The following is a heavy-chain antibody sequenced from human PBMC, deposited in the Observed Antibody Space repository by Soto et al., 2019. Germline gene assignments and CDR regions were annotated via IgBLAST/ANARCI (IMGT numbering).Heavy chain of an antibody. CDR2: IYTSGST. J-gene: IGHJ6*02. CDR1: GGSISSYY. D-gene: IGHD6-13*01. Sequence: PSETLSLTCTVSGGSISSYYWSWIRQPAGKGLEWIGRIYTSGSTNYNPSLKSRVTMSVDTSKDQFSLKLSSVTAADTAVYYCARDGAYSSSWHVDGYYYYGMDVWGQGTTVTVSS. V-gene: IGHV4-4*07. CDR3: ARDGAYSSSWHVDGYYYYGMDV.